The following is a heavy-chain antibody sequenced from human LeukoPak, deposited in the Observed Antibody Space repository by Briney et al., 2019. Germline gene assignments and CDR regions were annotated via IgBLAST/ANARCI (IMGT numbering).Heavy chain of an antibody. V-gene: IGHV3-23*01. D-gene: IGHD3-22*01. CDR3: AKGSYYDSSGSFYFDY. CDR2: ISGSGDNT. CDR1: GFTFSSYA. J-gene: IGHJ4*02. Sequence: GGSLRLSCAASGFTFSSYAMSWVRQAPGKGLEWVSGISGSGDNTYYADSVKGRFTISRGNSKNTLYVQVNSLGAEDTAAYYCAKGSYYDSSGSFYFDYWGQGTLVTVSS.